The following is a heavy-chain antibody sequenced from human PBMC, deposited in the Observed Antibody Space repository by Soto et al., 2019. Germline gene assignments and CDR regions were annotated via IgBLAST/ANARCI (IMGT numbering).Heavy chain of an antibody. CDR2: IYYSGST. J-gene: IGHJ6*02. CDR3: ARGATVTTLSYGMDV. Sequence: PSETLSLTCTVSCGSISSGGYYWSWIRQHPGKGLEWIGYIYYSGSTYYNPSLKSRVTISVDTSKNQFSLKLSSVTAADTAVYYCARGATVTTLSYGMDVWGQGTTVTVSS. V-gene: IGHV4-31*03. D-gene: IGHD4-17*01. CDR1: CGSISSGGYY.